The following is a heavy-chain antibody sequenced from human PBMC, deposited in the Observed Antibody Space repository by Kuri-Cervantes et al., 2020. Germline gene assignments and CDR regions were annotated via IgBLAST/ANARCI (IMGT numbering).Heavy chain of an antibody. CDR2: IYYSGST. J-gene: IGHJ3*02. D-gene: IGHD3-16*01. CDR3: ARARDGGELHIWGKVQAFDI. CDR1: GGSISSYY. Sequence: SETLSLTCTVSGGSISSYYWSWIRQPPGKGLEWIGYIYYSGSTNYNPSLKSRVTISVDTSKNQFSLKLSSVTAADTAVYYCARARDGGELHIWGKVQAFDIWGQGTMVTVSS. V-gene: IGHV4-59*12.